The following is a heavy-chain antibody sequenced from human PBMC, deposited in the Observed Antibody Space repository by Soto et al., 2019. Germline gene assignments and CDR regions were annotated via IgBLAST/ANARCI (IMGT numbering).Heavy chain of an antibody. CDR2: MNPNSGNT. V-gene: IGHV1-8*01. J-gene: IGHJ5*02. Sequence: QVQLVQSGAEVKKSGASVKVSCKASGYTFTSYDINWVRQATGQGLEWMGWMNPNSGNTGYAQKFQGRVTMPRNNSISTAYMGLSSLRYEDTAVYYCARERSAAGTGWFDPWGQGTLVTVSS. CDR1: GYTFTSYD. CDR3: ARERSAAGTGWFDP. D-gene: IGHD6-13*01.